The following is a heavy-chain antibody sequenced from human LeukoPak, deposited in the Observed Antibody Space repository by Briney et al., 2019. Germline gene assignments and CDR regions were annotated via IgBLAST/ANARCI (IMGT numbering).Heavy chain of an antibody. Sequence: ASVKVSCKASGYTFTGYYMHWVRQAPGQGLEWMAWINPNSGGTNYAQNFQGRVTMTRDTSISTAYMELSRLRSDDTAVYYCARGPHCSGGSCRYPTWRRLGVFDIWGQGTMVTVSS. V-gene: IGHV1-2*02. D-gene: IGHD2-15*01. CDR1: GYTFTGYY. CDR2: INPNSGGT. J-gene: IGHJ3*02. CDR3: ARGPHCSGGSCRYPTWRRLGVFDI.